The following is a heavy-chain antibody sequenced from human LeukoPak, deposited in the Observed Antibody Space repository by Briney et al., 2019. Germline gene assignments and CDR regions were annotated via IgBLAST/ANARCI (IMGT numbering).Heavy chain of an antibody. V-gene: IGHV1-46*01. D-gene: IGHD6-13*01. CDR3: ARVPGIAAAGTSFFDY. CDR2: INPSGGST. J-gene: IGHJ4*02. Sequence: GASVKVSCKAFSNYYIHWVRQAPGQGLEWMGIINPSGGSTSYAQKFQGRVTMTRDMSTSTVYMELSSLRSEDTAVYYCARVPGIAAAGTSFFDYWGQGTLVTVSS. CDR1: FSNYY.